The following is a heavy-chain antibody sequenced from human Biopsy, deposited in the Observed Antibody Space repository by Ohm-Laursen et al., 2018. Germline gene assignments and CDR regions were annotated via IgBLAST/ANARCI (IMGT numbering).Heavy chain of an antibody. CDR2: ISWSSDSI. V-gene: IGHV3-9*01. Sequence: SLRLSCTASGFRFDNTGMHWVRQGPGKGLEWVAGISWSSDSITYAKSVTGRFTVSRDNGENSLYLQMNSLTTEDTALYYCVRGYSSSWSGYLDHWGQGTLVIVSS. CDR3: VRGYSSSWSGYLDH. J-gene: IGHJ4*02. CDR1: GFRFDNTG. D-gene: IGHD3-3*01.